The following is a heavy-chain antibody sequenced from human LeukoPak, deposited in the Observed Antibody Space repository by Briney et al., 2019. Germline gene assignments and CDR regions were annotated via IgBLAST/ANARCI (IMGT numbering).Heavy chain of an antibody. Sequence: GGSLRLSCTASGFTFSTYAMTWVRQAPGKGLEWVSGIIPSGTATYYADSVKGRFTIPRDNSRNTLYLQMNSLRAEDTAVYYCATHGGVVPDYWGQGTLVTVSS. CDR3: ATHGGVVPDY. V-gene: IGHV3-23*01. CDR2: IIPSGTAT. CDR1: GFTFSTYA. J-gene: IGHJ4*02. D-gene: IGHD2-15*01.